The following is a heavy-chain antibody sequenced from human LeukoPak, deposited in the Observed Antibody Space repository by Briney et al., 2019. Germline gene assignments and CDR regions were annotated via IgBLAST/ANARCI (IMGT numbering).Heavy chain of an antibody. J-gene: IGHJ3*02. V-gene: IGHV1-18*01. Sequence: ASVKVSCKASGYTFTSYGISWVRQAPGQGLEWMGWISAYNGNTNYAQKLQGRVTMTTDTSTSTAYMELRSLRSDDTAVYYCARNANYYDSSGYYYDAFDIWGQGTMVTVSP. CDR2: ISAYNGNT. CDR3: ARNANYYDSSGYYYDAFDI. D-gene: IGHD3-22*01. CDR1: GYTFTSYG.